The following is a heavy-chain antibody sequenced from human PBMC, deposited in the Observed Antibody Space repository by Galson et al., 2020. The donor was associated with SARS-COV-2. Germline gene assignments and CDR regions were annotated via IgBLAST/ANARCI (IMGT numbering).Heavy chain of an antibody. Sequence: ESLKISCAASGFSVSNNYMLWVRQAPRRGLEWVSVIYTDGTSYHADSVRGRFSIFRHSSNNTLYLQMSSLRSDDTARYYCARVQYYYESSGSHDAFDLWGLGTMVTVSS. J-gene: IGHJ3*01. CDR1: GFSVSNNY. V-gene: IGHV3-53*04. CDR2: IYTDGTS. CDR3: ARVQYYYESSGSHDAFDL. D-gene: IGHD3-22*01.